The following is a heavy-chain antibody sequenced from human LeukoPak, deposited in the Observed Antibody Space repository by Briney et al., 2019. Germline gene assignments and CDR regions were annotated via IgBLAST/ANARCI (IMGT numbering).Heavy chain of an antibody. V-gene: IGHV4-39*01. D-gene: IGHD5-18*01. CDR1: GGSISSSSYY. Sequence: PSETLSLTCTVSGGSISSSSYYWGWIRQPPGKGLEWIGSIYYSGSTYYNPSLKSRVTISVDTSKNQFSLELRSVTAADTALYYCARHRGRDTNYYWGQGTLVTVSS. J-gene: IGHJ4*02. CDR2: IYYSGST. CDR3: ARHRGRDTNYY.